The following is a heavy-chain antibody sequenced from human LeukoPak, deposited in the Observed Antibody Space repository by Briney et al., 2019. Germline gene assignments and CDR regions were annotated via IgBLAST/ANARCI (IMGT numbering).Heavy chain of an antibody. CDR2: IYHSGST. CDR1: GGSMRSYY. V-gene: IGHV4-59*12. D-gene: IGHD3-10*01. CDR3: ARGVYGSGSYYRHLDY. J-gene: IGHJ4*02. Sequence: PSETLSLTCTVSGGSMRSYYWSWIRRPPGKGLEWIGEIYHSGSTNYNPSLKSRVTISVDKSKNQFSLKLSSVTAADTAVYYCARGVYGSGSYYRHLDYWGQGTLVTVSS.